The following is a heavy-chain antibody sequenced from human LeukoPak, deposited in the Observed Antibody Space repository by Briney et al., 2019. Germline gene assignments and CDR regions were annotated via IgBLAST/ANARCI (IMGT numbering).Heavy chain of an antibody. J-gene: IGHJ3*02. Sequence: ASVKVSCKASGYTFTSYGISWVRQAPGQGLEWMGWISAYNGNTNYAQKLQGRVTMTTDTSTSTAYMELRSLRSDDTAVYYCARENTIFGGPTAFYIWGQRTIVTVSS. D-gene: IGHD3-3*01. CDR3: ARENTIFGGPTAFYI. CDR1: GYTFTSYG. CDR2: ISAYNGNT. V-gene: IGHV1-18*01.